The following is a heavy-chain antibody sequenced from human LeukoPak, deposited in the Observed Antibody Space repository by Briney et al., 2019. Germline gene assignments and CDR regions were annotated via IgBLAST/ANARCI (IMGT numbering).Heavy chain of an antibody. CDR2: INHSGST. Sequence: SETLSLTCAVYGGSFSGYHWSWIRQPPGKGLEWIGEINHSGSTNYNPSLKSRVTISVDTSKNQFSLKLSSVTAADTAVYYCARGSKEFDPWGQGTLVTVSS. CDR1: GGSFSGYH. CDR3: ARGSKEFDP. D-gene: IGHD6-13*01. V-gene: IGHV4-34*01. J-gene: IGHJ5*02.